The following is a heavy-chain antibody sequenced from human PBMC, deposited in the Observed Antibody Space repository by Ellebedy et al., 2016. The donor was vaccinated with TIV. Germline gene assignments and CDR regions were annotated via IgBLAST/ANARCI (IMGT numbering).Heavy chain of an antibody. J-gene: IGHJ4*02. CDR1: GFTFSSFW. Sequence: GESLKISCSTSGFTFSSFWMTWVRQAPGKGLEWVSVLSGGVDTTYYADSVKGRFTISRDNSKNTLYLQMNSLRAEDTARYYCAKNRVPGRGYADYWGRGTLVTVSS. CDR3: AKNRVPGRGYADY. V-gene: IGHV3-23*01. CDR2: LSGGVDTT. D-gene: IGHD3-22*01.